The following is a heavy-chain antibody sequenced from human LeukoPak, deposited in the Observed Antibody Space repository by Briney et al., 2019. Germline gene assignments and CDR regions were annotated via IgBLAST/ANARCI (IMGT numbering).Heavy chain of an antibody. Sequence: PGGSLRLSCLTSGFTFSTNAMSWVRQAPGKGLEWISGISGSGASTYYADSVTGRFTISRDNSKNTLYLQMNSLRAEDTAVYYCAKGTTVIRGGWFDPWGQGTLVTVSS. V-gene: IGHV3-23*01. CDR1: GFTFSTNA. CDR3: AKGTTVIRGGWFDP. J-gene: IGHJ5*02. CDR2: ISGSGAST. D-gene: IGHD4-17*01.